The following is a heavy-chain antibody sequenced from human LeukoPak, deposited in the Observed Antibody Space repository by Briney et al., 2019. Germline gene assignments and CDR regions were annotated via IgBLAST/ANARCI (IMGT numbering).Heavy chain of an antibody. CDR3: ARDLEMYYYDSSGYFYYYGMDV. CDR2: ISYDGSNI. Sequence: PGGSLRLSRAASRFSFRSYDIYWVRQAPGKGLEWVAVISYDGSNIYYTDSVKGRFTISRDNSKNTLYLQMNSLRPEDTAVYYCARDLEMYYYDSSGYFYYYGMDVWGQGTTVTVSS. CDR1: RFSFRSYD. J-gene: IGHJ6*02. V-gene: IGHV3-30*03. D-gene: IGHD3-22*01.